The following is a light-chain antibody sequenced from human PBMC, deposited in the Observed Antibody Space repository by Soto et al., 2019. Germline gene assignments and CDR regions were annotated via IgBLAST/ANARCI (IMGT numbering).Light chain of an antibody. V-gene: IGLV4-60*02. J-gene: IGLJ3*02. CDR3: ETWDSYTWV. CDR2: LEGSGSY. Sequence: QSVLTQSSSASASPGSSVKLTCTLSSGHNNYIIAWHQQQPGKAPRYLMELEGSGSYNKGSAVPDRFSGSSSGADRYLTISNLQFEDEADYYCETWDSYTWVFGGGTQLTVL. CDR1: SGHNNYI.